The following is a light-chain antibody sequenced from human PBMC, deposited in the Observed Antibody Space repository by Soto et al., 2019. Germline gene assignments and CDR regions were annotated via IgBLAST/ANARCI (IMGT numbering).Light chain of an antibody. CDR1: QSISTY. V-gene: IGKV1-39*01. J-gene: IGKJ1*01. CDR2: TAS. CDR3: QQSYSILPWT. Sequence: DIQMTQSPSSLSASVGDRVTITCRASQSISTYLNWYQRKPGKAPKLLIYTASGLQSGVPSRFSGSGAGTDFTLTISSLQPEDFATYYCQQSYSILPWTFGQGTKVEIK.